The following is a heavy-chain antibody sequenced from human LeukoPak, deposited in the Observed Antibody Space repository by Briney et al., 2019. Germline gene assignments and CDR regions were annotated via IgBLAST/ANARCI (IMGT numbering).Heavy chain of an antibody. CDR1: GFMFSDYS. Sequence: GGSLRLSCAASGFMFSDYSMNWVRQAPGKGLEWISYIGISSGNTNYADSVKGRFTISGDKAKNSLYLQINSLRVEDTAVYYCARDYKYAFDNWGQGTLVTVSS. J-gene: IGHJ4*02. CDR3: ARDYKYAFDN. V-gene: IGHV3-48*01. D-gene: IGHD5-24*01. CDR2: IGISSGNT.